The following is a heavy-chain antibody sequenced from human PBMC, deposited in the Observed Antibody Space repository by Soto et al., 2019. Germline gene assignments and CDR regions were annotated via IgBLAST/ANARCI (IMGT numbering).Heavy chain of an antibody. D-gene: IGHD4-4*01. CDR3: ARDYSPGY. Sequence: SETLSLTCAVSGDSISSSNWWNWVRQPPGKGLEWIAEINHSGSINYNPSLKSRATISVDKSTNQFSLRLTSVTAADTAFYYCARDYSPGYWGQGTLVTVSS. J-gene: IGHJ4*02. CDR1: GDSISSSNW. V-gene: IGHV4-4*02. CDR2: INHSGSI.